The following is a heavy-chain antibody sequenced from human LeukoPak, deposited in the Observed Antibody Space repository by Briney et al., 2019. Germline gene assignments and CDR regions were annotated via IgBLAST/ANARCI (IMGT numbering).Heavy chain of an antibody. Sequence: GTSLRLSCAASGFTFSSSGIHCARLAPGKGLEWVALISYDGSNKYFPDSVKGRFTISRDNSKHTLYLQMNSLRIEDTAVYYCAKEAPHSFDYWGQGTLVTVSS. J-gene: IGHJ4*02. CDR3: AKEAPHSFDY. V-gene: IGHV3-30*18. CDR2: ISYDGSNK. CDR1: GFTFSSSG. D-gene: IGHD2-21*01.